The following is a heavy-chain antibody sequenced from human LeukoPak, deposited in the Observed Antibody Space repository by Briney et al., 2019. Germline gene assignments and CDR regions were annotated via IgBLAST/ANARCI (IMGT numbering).Heavy chain of an antibody. CDR3: ARGRYYDSSARPCGMDV. CDR1: GGSFSGYY. Sequence: KPSETLSLTCAVYGGSFSGYYWSWIRQPPGKGLERIGEINHSGSTNYNPSLKSRVTISVDTSKNQFSLKLSSVTAADTAVYYCARGRYYDSSARPCGMDVWGQGTTVTVSS. V-gene: IGHV4-34*01. J-gene: IGHJ6*02. D-gene: IGHD3-22*01. CDR2: INHSGST.